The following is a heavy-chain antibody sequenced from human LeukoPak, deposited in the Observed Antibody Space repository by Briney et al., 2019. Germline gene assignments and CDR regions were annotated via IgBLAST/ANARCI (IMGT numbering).Heavy chain of an antibody. CDR1: GGSISSGGYY. CDR3: ARGKVNLPYSSSRSPHFDY. V-gene: IGHV4-39*07. Sequence: SETLSLTCTVSGGSISSGGYYWSWIRQPPGKGLEWIGEINHSGSTNYNPSLKSRVTISVDTSKNQFSLKLSSVTAADTAVYYCARGKVNLPYSSSRSPHFDYWGQGTLVTVSS. CDR2: INHSGST. D-gene: IGHD6-13*01. J-gene: IGHJ4*02.